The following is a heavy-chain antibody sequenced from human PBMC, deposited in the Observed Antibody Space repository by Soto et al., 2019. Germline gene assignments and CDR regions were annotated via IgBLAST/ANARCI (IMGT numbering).Heavy chain of an antibody. CDR2: ISYDGSNK. Sequence: GGSLRLSCAASGFTFSSYAMHWVRQAPGKGLEWVAVISYDGSNKYYADSVRRRFTISRDNSKNTLYLQMNSLRAEDTAEYYCARDPSPSWIGAAGLGRFDPWGQGTLVTVSS. D-gene: IGHD6-13*01. CDR3: ARDPSPSWIGAAGLGRFDP. CDR1: GFTFSSYA. V-gene: IGHV3-30-3*01. J-gene: IGHJ5*02.